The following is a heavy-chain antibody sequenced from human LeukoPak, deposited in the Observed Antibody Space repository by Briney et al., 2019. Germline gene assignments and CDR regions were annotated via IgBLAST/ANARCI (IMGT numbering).Heavy chain of an antibody. CDR2: MNPNSGNT. Sequence: VASVKVSCKASGYTFTSYDINWVRQATGQGLEWMGWMNPNSGNTGYAQKFQGRVTMTRNTSISTAYMELSSLRSEDTAVYYCARDRYYYSTGNVYYFDYWGQGTLVTVSS. CDR3: ARDRYYYSTGNVYYFDY. D-gene: IGHD3-22*01. CDR1: GYTFTSYD. J-gene: IGHJ4*02. V-gene: IGHV1-8*01.